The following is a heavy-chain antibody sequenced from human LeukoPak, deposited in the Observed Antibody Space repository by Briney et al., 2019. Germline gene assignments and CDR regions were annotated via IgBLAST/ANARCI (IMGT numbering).Heavy chain of an antibody. V-gene: IGHV4-59*08. CDR3: ASLLNSYGQYYFDY. Sequence: SETLSLTCTVSGGSISSYYWSWIRQPPGKGLEWIGYMSYSGNTNYNPSLKSRVTISVDTSKNQFSLKLSSVTAADTAVYYCASLLNSYGQYYFDYWGQGTLVTVSS. CDR2: MSYSGNT. J-gene: IGHJ4*02. D-gene: IGHD5-18*01. CDR1: GGSISSYY.